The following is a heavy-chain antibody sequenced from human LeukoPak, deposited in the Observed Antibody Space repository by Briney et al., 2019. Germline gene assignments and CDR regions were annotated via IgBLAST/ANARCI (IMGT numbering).Heavy chain of an antibody. J-gene: IGHJ4*02. V-gene: IGHV3-21*01. CDR3: ARRSSGIYTNDPYYFDY. D-gene: IGHD1-26*01. CDR1: GFTFSSYS. CDR2: IRSRSSYI. Sequence: GGSLRLSCAVSGFTFSSYSMNWVRQAPGKGLEWVSCIRSRSSYIYYADSVKGRFTISRDNAKNSLYLQMNSLRAEDTAVYYCARRSSGIYTNDPYYFDYWGQGTLVTVSS.